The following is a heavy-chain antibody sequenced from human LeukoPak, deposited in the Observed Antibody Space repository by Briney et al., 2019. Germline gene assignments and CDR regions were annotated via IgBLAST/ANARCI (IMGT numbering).Heavy chain of an antibody. J-gene: IGHJ4*02. Sequence: PGGSLRLSCAASGFTFSSYEMNWVRQAPGKGLEWVSYISSSGSTIYYADSVKGRFTLSRDNAKNSLYLQMNSLRAEDTAVYYCARDSNSSPTDYWGQGTLVTVSS. V-gene: IGHV3-48*03. CDR3: ARDSNSSPTDY. CDR2: ISSSGSTI. D-gene: IGHD6-13*01. CDR1: GFTFSSYE.